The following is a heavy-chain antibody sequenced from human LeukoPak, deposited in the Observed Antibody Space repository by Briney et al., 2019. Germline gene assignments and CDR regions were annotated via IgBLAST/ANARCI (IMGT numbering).Heavy chain of an antibody. Sequence: SVKVSCKASGGTFNSYAISWVRQAPGQGLEWMGRIIPILGIANYAQKFQGRVTITADKSTSTAYMELSSLRSEDTAVYYCARAYRGSTAWFDPWGQGTLVTVSS. CDR2: IIPILGIA. D-gene: IGHD3-16*01. CDR3: ARAYRGSTAWFDP. CDR1: GGTFNSYA. J-gene: IGHJ5*02. V-gene: IGHV1-69*04.